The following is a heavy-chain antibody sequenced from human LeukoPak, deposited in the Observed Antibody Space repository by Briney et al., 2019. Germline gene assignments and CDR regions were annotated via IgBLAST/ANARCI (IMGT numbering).Heavy chain of an antibody. CDR3: AREDRLASAVSFPWELQWGFDY. CDR2: IIPIFGTA. D-gene: IGHD1-26*01. CDR1: GGTFSSYA. J-gene: IGHJ4*02. V-gene: IGHV1-69*06. Sequence: GASVKVSCKASGGTFSSYAISWVRQAPGQGLEWMGGIIPIFGTANYAQKFQGRVTITADKSTSTAYMELSSLRSEDTAVYYCAREDRLASAVSFPWELQWGFDYWGQGTLVTVSS.